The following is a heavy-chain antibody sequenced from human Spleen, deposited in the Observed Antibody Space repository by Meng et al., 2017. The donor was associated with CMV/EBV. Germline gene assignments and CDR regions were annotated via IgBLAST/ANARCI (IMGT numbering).Heavy chain of an antibody. CDR1: GYTFTKYD. D-gene: IGHD6-6*01. V-gene: IGHV1-8*03. CDR2: MNPNSGNT. J-gene: IGHJ6*02. Sequence: ASVKVSCKASGYTFTKYDIIWVRQATGQGLEWVGWMNPNSGNTAYAQKFQGRVTLTRNTAISTAYMELSSLRSEDTAVYYCARDLPSIAARPYYYYGMDVWGQGTTVTVSS. CDR3: ARDLPSIAARPYYYYGMDV.